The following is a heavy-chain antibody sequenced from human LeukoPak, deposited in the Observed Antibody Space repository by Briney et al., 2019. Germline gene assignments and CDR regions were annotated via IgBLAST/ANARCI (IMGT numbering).Heavy chain of an antibody. J-gene: IGHJ3*02. CDR3: TRIAGVASIPDTFDI. V-gene: IGHV5-51*01. CDR1: EYSFANYW. D-gene: IGHD5-12*01. Sequence: GESLKISCKGSEYSFANYWIGWVRQMPGKGLEWMGIIYPRDSDTRYSPSFQGQVTISADKSISTAYLQWSSLKASDTAMYYCTRIAGVASIPDTFDIWGQGTMVTVSS. CDR2: IYPRDSDT.